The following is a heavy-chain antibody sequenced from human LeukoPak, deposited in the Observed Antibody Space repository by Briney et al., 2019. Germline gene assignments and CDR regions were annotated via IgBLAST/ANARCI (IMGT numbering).Heavy chain of an antibody. J-gene: IGHJ5*02. D-gene: IGHD2-2*01. CDR2: INPNSGGT. CDR3: ARAGVIVVVPAAGNWFDP. CDR1: GYTFTGYY. V-gene: IGHV1-2*02. Sequence: ASVKVSCKASGYTFTGYYMHWVRQAPGQGLEWMGWINPNSGGTNYARKFQGRVTMTRDTSISTAYMELSRLRSDDTAVYYCARAGVIVVVPAAGNWFDPWGQGTLVTVSS.